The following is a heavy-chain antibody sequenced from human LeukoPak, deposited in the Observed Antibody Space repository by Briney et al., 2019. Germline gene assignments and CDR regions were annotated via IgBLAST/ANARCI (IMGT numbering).Heavy chain of an antibody. CDR3: ARVTPFGTGTTLGAFDI. CDR1: GGSISSYY. J-gene: IGHJ3*02. CDR2: IYTNGST. Sequence: SETLSLTCTVSGGSISSYYWSWIRQPAGKGLEWIGRIYTNGSTNYNPSLKSRVTMSVDTSKNQFSLKLSSVTAADTAVYYCARVTPFGTGTTLGAFDIWGQGTMVTVSS. D-gene: IGHD1-1*01. V-gene: IGHV4-4*07.